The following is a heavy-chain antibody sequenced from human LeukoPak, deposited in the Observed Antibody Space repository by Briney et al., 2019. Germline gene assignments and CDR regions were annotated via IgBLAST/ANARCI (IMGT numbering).Heavy chain of an antibody. D-gene: IGHD7-27*01. V-gene: IGHV3-48*03. CDR3: AKGADGELDY. J-gene: IGHJ4*02. CDR2: ISSSGSTI. CDR1: GFTFSSYE. Sequence: PGGSLRLSCAASGFTFSSYEMNWVRQAPGKGLEWVSYISSSGSTIYYADSVKGRFTISRDNAKNSLYLQMNSLRAEDMALYYCAKGADGELDYWGQGTLVTVSS.